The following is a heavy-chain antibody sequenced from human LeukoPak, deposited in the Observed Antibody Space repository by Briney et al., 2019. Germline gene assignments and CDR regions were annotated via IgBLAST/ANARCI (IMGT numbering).Heavy chain of an antibody. CDR1: GSTFSNYN. J-gene: IGHJ4*02. CDR2: ISGSSSTI. CDR3: ARLRLASFFDY. V-gene: IGHV3-48*02. Sequence: GGSLRLSCAASGSTFSNYNMYWVRQAPGKGLEWVSYISGSSSTIYYADSVKGRFTISRDNAKNSLYLQMNSLRDDDTAVYYCARLRLASFFDYWGQGTLVTVSS. D-gene: IGHD2-15*01.